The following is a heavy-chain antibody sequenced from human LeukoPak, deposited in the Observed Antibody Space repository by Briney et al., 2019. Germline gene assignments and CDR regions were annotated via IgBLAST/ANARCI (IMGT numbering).Heavy chain of an antibody. Sequence: SETLSLTCTVSGVSISSYYWSWIRQPPGKGLESIGYIYYSGSTNYNPSLKSRVTISVDTSKNQFSLKLSSVTAADTAVYYCARATPLRYFDWLLHLPFDYWGQGTLVTVSS. D-gene: IGHD3-9*01. CDR2: IYYSGST. CDR1: GVSISSYY. J-gene: IGHJ4*02. CDR3: ARATPLRYFDWLLHLPFDY. V-gene: IGHV4-59*01.